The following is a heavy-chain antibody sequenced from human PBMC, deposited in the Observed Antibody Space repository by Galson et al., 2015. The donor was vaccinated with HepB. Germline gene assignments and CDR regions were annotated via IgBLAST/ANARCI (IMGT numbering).Heavy chain of an antibody. V-gene: IGHV1-46*03. CDR1: GYTFTSYY. D-gene: IGHD6-19*01. J-gene: IGHJ3*02. Sequence: SVKVSCRASGYTFTSYYMHWVRQAPGQGLEWMGIINPSGGSTSYAQKFQGRVTMTRDTSTSTVYMELSSLRSEDTAVYYCARIPGIAVAGRDDAFDIWGQGTMVTVSS. CDR2: INPSGGST. CDR3: ARIPGIAVAGRDDAFDI.